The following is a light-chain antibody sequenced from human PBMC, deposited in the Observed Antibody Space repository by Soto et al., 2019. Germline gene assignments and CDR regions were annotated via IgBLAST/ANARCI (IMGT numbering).Light chain of an antibody. J-gene: IGKJ4*01. V-gene: IGKV1-33*01. CDR2: HAS. CDR3: QQYDNLPLT. CDR1: QTISRY. Sequence: DIQMTQSPSTLSGSVGDRVTITCRTSQTISRYLNWYQQRPGKAPKILIYHASSLETGVPSRFSGSGSGTDFTFTISSLQPEDIATYYCQQYDNLPLTFGGGTKVDIK.